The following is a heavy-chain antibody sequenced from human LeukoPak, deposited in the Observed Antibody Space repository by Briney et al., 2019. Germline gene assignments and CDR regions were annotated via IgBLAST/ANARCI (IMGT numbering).Heavy chain of an antibody. Sequence: GASVKVSCKASGYTFTSYGISWVRQAPGQGLEWMGWISAYNGNTNYAQKLQGRVTMTTDTSTSTAYMELRSLRSDDTAVYCCARASLPYYDFWSGPYMDVWGKGTTVTVSS. V-gene: IGHV1-18*01. CDR3: ARASLPYYDFWSGPYMDV. CDR1: GYTFTSYG. J-gene: IGHJ6*03. D-gene: IGHD3-3*01. CDR2: ISAYNGNT.